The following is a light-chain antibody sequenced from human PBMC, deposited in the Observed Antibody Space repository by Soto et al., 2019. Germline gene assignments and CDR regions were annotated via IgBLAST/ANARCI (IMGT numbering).Light chain of an antibody. Sequence: EIVLTQSPGTLSLSPGERVTLSCRASQSLSSGYLAWYQQKFGQAPRLLIFGASTRVTGIPARFSGSGSGTEFSLTISSLQSEDFAVYYCQQYMNWPTFGQGTRLEIK. CDR3: QQYMNWPT. V-gene: IGKV3-15*01. CDR2: GAS. J-gene: IGKJ5*01. CDR1: QSLSSGY.